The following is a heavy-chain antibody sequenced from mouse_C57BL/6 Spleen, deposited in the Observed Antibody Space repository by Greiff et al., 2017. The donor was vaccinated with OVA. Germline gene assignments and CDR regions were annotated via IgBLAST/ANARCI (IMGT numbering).Heavy chain of an antibody. CDR1: GYTFTDYE. J-gene: IGHJ2*01. CDR2: IDPETGGT. CDR3: TRYYYFDY. Sequence: LQESGAELVRPGASVTLSCKASGYTFTDYEMHWVKQTPVHGLEWIGAIDPETGGTAYNQKFKGKAILTADKSSSTAYMELRSLTSEDSGVYYCTRYYYFDYWGQGTTLTVSS. V-gene: IGHV1-15*01.